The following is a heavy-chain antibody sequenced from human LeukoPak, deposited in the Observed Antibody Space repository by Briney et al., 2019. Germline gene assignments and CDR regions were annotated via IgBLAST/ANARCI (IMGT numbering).Heavy chain of an antibody. V-gene: IGHV3-23*01. CDR2: ITGSGGTT. Sequence: GGSLRLSCAASGFAFSNYGMNWVRQAPGKGLEWVSGITGSGGTTYYADSVKGRFTISRDNAKNSLYLQMNSLRAEDTAVYYCATFPTARYCSSTSCQHFDYWGQGTLVTVSS. CDR1: GFAFSNYG. CDR3: ATFPTARYCSSTSCQHFDY. D-gene: IGHD2-2*01. J-gene: IGHJ4*02.